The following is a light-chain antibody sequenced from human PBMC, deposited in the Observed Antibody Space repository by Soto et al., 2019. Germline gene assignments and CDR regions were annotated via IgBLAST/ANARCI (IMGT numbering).Light chain of an antibody. CDR1: SNDVGGYDY. V-gene: IGLV2-14*01. CDR2: EVT. CDR3: SSYTSENTVV. Sequence: QSVLTQPASVSGSPGQSITISCTGTSNDVGGYDYVSWYQQHPGKAPKLVIYEVTNRPSGVSNRFSGSKSGNTAALTISGLQAEDEADYYCSSYTSENTVVFGGGTKLTVL. J-gene: IGLJ2*01.